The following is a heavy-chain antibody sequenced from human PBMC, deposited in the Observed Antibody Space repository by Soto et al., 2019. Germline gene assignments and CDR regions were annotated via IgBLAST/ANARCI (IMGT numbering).Heavy chain of an antibody. CDR1: GGSISSSSYY. Sequence: SETLSLTCTGSGGSISSSSYYWGWIRQPPGKGLEWIGSIYYSGSTYYHPSLKSRVTISVDTSKNQFSLKLSSVTAADTAVYYCARPRYSSGWDRGSAFDIWGQGTMVTVSS. CDR2: IYYSGST. D-gene: IGHD6-19*01. J-gene: IGHJ3*02. V-gene: IGHV4-39*01. CDR3: ARPRYSSGWDRGSAFDI.